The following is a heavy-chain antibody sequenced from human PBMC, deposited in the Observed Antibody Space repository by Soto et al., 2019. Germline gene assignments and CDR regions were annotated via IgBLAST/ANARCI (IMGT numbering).Heavy chain of an antibody. CDR1: GYILSSHC. CDR3: ARDVSGPGATSVMDV. CDR2: INPGGGRT. Sequence: ASVKVSCKASGYILSSHCIYWVRQAPGQGLQWMGIINPGGGRTAYAQKFQGRVTLTRDMSTSTVYMELTSLTYDDTAVYYCARDVSGPGATSVMDVWGQGTPVTVSS. J-gene: IGHJ6*02. D-gene: IGHD2-2*01. V-gene: IGHV1-46*01.